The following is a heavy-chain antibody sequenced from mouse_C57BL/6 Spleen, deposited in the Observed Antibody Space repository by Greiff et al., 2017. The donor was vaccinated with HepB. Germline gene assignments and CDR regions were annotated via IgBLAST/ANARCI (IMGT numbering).Heavy chain of an antibody. J-gene: IGHJ1*03. CDR3: ARQRVYGSSYGYFDV. D-gene: IGHD1-1*01. CDR1: GFTFSDYY. CDR2: ISNGGGST. V-gene: IGHV5-12*01. Sequence: EVQGVESGGGLVQPGGSLKLSCAASGFTFSDYYMYWVRQTPEKRLEWVAYISNGGGSTYYPDTVKGRFTISRDNAKNTLYLQMSRLKSEDTAMYYCARQRVYGSSYGYFDVWGTGTTVTVSS.